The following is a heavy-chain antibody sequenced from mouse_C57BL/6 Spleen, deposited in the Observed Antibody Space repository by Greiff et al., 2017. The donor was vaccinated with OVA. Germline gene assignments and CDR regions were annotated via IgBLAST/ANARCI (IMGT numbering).Heavy chain of an antibody. V-gene: IGHV1-39*01. CDR3: ARSDYGSSYDYFDY. Sequence: VQLQQSGPELVKPGASVKISCKASGYSFTDYNMNWVKQSNGKSLEWIGVINPNYGTTSYNQKFKGKATLTVDQSSSTAYMQLNSRTSEDSAVYYCARSDYGSSYDYFDYWGQGTTLTVSS. J-gene: IGHJ2*01. CDR1: GYSFTDYN. D-gene: IGHD1-1*01. CDR2: INPNYGTT.